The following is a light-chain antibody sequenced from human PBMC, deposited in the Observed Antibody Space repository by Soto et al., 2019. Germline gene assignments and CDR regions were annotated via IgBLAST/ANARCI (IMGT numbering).Light chain of an antibody. Sequence: QSALTQPASVSGSPGQSLTISCTGTSSDVGGYNYVSWYQQNPGKAPKLMIYEVSNRPSGVSNRFSGSKSGNTASLTISGLQAEDEADYYCSSYTSSSTWVFGGGTQLTVL. J-gene: IGLJ3*02. CDR1: SSDVGGYNY. CDR2: EVS. V-gene: IGLV2-14*01. CDR3: SSYTSSSTWV.